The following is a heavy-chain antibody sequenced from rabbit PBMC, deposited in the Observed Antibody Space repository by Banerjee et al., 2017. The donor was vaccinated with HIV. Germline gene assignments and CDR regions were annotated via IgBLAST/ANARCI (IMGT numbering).Heavy chain of an antibody. CDR2: VYTGSSGNT. J-gene: IGHJ4*01. Sequence: QEQVVESGGGLVQPEGSLTLTCTASGFSLSASDFIYWVRQAPGKGLEWIACVYTGSSGNTYCASWAKGRFAISKTSSTTVTLQMTDLTAADTATYFCARNNVGAPGYGHAIALWGPGTLVTDS. CDR3: ARNNVGAPGYGHAIAL. CDR1: GFSLSASDF. V-gene: IGHV1S45*01. D-gene: IGHD6-1*01.